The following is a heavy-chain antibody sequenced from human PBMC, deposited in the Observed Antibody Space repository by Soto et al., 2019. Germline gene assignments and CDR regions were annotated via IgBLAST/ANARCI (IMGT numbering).Heavy chain of an antibody. D-gene: IGHD2-15*01. CDR1: GFTFSSYG. CDR2: IWYDGSNK. J-gene: IGHJ6*02. V-gene: IGHV3-33*01. Sequence: PGGSLRLSCAASGFTFSSYGMHWVRQAPGKGLEWVAVIWYDGSNKYYADSVKGRFTISRDNSKNTLYLQMNSLRAEDTAVYYCARDSRQDSYYYYGMDVWGQGTTVTVSS. CDR3: ARDSRQDSYYYYGMDV.